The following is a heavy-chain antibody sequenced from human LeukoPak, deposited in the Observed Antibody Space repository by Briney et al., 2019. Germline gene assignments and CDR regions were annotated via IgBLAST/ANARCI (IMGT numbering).Heavy chain of an antibody. D-gene: IGHD3-22*01. Sequence: PGGSLRLSCAGSGFTFNTYAMSWVRQAPGKGLEWVSAISGSGGSTYYADSVKGRFTISRDNSKNTLYLQMNSLRAEDTAVYYCAKMASGYPKLDAFDIWGQGTMVTVSS. CDR2: ISGSGGST. V-gene: IGHV3-23*01. CDR1: GFTFNTYA. J-gene: IGHJ3*02. CDR3: AKMASGYPKLDAFDI.